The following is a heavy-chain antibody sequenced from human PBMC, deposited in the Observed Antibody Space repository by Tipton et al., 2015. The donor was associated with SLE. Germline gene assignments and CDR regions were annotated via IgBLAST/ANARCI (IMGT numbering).Heavy chain of an antibody. CDR3: ARDLLRFPPDY. J-gene: IGHJ4*02. D-gene: IGHD2-15*01. CDR1: GGSISSGSPF. CDR2: IYYSGTT. Sequence: TLSLTCTVSGGSISSGSPFWAWIRQPPGKGLEWIGSIYYSGTTYYNPSLKSRVSISLDTSKNQFSLRLSSVTAADTAVYYCARDLLRFPPDYWGQGTLVTVSS. V-gene: IGHV4-39*07.